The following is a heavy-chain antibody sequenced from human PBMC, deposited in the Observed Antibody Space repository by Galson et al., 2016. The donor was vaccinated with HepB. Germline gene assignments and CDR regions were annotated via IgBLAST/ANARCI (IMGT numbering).Heavy chain of an antibody. CDR1: GYPFTNYG. CDR2: IIGYSLNT. D-gene: IGHD6-13*01. V-gene: IGHV1-18*01. Sequence: SVKVSCKASGYPFTNYGVGWVRQAPGQGLEWMGRIIGYSLNTDYAENLQDRVTMTVDTSTSTGYMELRNLRSDDTAVYFCARGRAAAGRWYFDFWGQGTLVTVSS. J-gene: IGHJ4*02. CDR3: ARGRAAAGRWYFDF.